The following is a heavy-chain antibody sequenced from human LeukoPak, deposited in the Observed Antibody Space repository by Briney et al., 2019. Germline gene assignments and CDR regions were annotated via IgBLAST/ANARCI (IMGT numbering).Heavy chain of an antibody. V-gene: IGHV3-48*03. Sequence: GGSLRLSCAASGFTFSSYEMNGVRQAPGKGLEWVSYISSSGSTIYYADSVKGRFTISRDNAKNSLYLQMNSLRAEDTAVYYCARETLASITTVFDYWGQGTLVTVSS. J-gene: IGHJ4*02. CDR1: GFTFSSYE. CDR2: ISSSGSTI. CDR3: ARETLASITTVFDY. D-gene: IGHD4-11*01.